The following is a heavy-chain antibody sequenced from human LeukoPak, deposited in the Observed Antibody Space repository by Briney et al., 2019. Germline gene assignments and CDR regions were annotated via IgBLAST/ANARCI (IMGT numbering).Heavy chain of an antibody. V-gene: IGHV4-59*01. CDR2: IHYSGST. D-gene: IGHD3-22*01. CDR3: ARDLPPYHYDSSGYPDAFDI. Sequence: SETLSLTCTVSGGSISSYYWSWIRQPPGKGLEWIGYIHYSGSTNYNPSLKSRVTISVDTSKNQFSLKLSSVTAADTAVYYCARDLPPYHYDSSGYPDAFDIWGQGTMVTVSS. J-gene: IGHJ3*02. CDR1: GGSISSYY.